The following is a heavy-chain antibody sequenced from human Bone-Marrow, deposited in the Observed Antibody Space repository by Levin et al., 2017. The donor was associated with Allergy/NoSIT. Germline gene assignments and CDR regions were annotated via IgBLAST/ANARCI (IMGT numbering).Heavy chain of an antibody. Sequence: PGESLKISCKASDYTFSSYGISWVRQAPGQGLEWMGWISTYNGNTKYAQKLQGRVTMTADTSTSTAYMELRSLTSDDTAVYYCARRGGDCSRTHCYDYYYGMDVWGQGTTVTVSS. CDR1: DYTFSSYG. CDR3: ARRGGDCSRTHCYDYYYGMDV. CDR2: ISTYNGNT. V-gene: IGHV1-18*01. J-gene: IGHJ6*02. D-gene: IGHD2-2*01.